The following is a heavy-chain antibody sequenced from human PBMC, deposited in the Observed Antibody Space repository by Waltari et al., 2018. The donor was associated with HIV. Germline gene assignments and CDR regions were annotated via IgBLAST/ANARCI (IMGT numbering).Heavy chain of an antibody. V-gene: IGHV3-48*01. Sequence: EVQLVESGGGLVQPGGSLRLSCAASGFTFSSYSVNWVRQAPGKGLEWVSYISSSGSALYYADSVKGRFSISRYNAKNSLYLQLNSLRGEDTAVYYCARDRQFAFDYWGQGTLVTVSS. CDR3: ARDRQFAFDY. CDR1: GFTFSSYS. J-gene: IGHJ4*02. D-gene: IGHD2-15*01. CDR2: ISSSGSAL.